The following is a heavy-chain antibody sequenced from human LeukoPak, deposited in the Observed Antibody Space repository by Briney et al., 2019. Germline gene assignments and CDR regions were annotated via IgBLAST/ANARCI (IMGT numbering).Heavy chain of an antibody. V-gene: IGHV4-34*01. Sequence: SETLSLTCAVYGGSFSGYYWSWIRQPPGKGLEWIGEINHSGSTNYNPSLKSRVTISVDTSKNQFSLKLNSVTAADTAVYYCARDYGSGSYYLSPHFDYWGQGTLVTVSS. CDR3: ARDYGSGSYYLSPHFDY. CDR1: GGSFSGYY. CDR2: INHSGST. J-gene: IGHJ4*02. D-gene: IGHD3-10*01.